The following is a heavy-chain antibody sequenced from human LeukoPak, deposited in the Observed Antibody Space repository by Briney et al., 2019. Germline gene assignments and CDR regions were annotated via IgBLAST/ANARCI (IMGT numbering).Heavy chain of an antibody. CDR3: AKGITIFGVVKTMIDY. CDR2: ITGSTGST. Sequence: GGSLRLSCAASGFTFSSYAMTWVRQPPGKGLEGVSSITGSTGSTYYADSVKGRFTISRDNSKNTLYLQMNSLRAEDTAVYYCAKGITIFGVVKTMIDYWGQGTLVTVSS. J-gene: IGHJ4*02. D-gene: IGHD3-3*01. V-gene: IGHV3-23*01. CDR1: GFTFSSYA.